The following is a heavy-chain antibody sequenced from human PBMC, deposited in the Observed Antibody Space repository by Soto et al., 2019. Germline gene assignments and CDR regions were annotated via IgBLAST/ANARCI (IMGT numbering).Heavy chain of an antibody. CDR3: AGRDPGTSVDY. J-gene: IGHJ4*02. CDR1: GGSFTSNNS. V-gene: IGHV4-4*03. Sequence: NPPETLSLTCAVSGGSFTSNNSWTWVRQPPGQGLEWVGEIYRTASTNYNPSLKSRVTISLDKSENQFSLKVTSLTAADTAVYYCAGRDPGTSVDYWGQGALVTVSS. CDR2: IYRTAST. D-gene: IGHD1-7*01.